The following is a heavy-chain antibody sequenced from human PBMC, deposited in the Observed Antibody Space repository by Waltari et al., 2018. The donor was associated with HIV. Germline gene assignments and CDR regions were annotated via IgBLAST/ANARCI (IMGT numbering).Heavy chain of an antibody. J-gene: IGHJ4*02. Sequence: EVQLVESGGGSVQPGGSLRLSCAASGFSLSSYWMHWVRQAPGKGLVLVSRSSSDGSGASYAEPVKGRFTISRDNAKNTLYLQMNGLRAEDTAVYYCARGGGYRVGAYWGQGTQVTVSS. V-gene: IGHV3-74*01. CDR1: GFSLSSYW. D-gene: IGHD5-18*01. CDR3: ARGGGYRVGAY. CDR2: SSSDGSGA.